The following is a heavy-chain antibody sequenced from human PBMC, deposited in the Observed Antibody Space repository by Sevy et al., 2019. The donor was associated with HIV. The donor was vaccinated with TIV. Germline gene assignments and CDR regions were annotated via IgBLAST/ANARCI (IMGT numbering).Heavy chain of an antibody. Sequence: GGSLRLSCSTSGFNLGDYAMSWVRQSPGKGLEWVSVISGPGYGTNYADSAKGRFTISRDNPKNTLFLQMNSLRDDDTAVYYCAKALNPALESTLEVNLRSLKGFDVWGQGTMVTVSS. CDR3: AKALNPALESTLEVNLRSLKGFDV. CDR2: ISGPGYGT. CDR1: GFNLGDYA. V-gene: IGHV3-23*01. J-gene: IGHJ3*01. D-gene: IGHD1-1*01.